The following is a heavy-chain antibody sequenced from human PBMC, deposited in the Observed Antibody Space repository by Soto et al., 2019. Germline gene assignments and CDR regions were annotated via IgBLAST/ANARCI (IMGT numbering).Heavy chain of an antibody. V-gene: IGHV2-5*02. J-gene: IGHJ4*02. Sequence: QITLKESGPTLVKPTQTLTLTCTFSGFSLSSTRMAVGWIRQPPGKALEWLALIYWADGKRYSPFLKSRLTITKDTSKNQVVLTMSNMDPVDTARYYCAHIVVAGLGYYFDYWGQGTLVTVSS. CDR3: AHIVVAGLGYYFDY. D-gene: IGHD6-19*01. CDR2: IYWADGK. CDR1: GFSLSSTRMA.